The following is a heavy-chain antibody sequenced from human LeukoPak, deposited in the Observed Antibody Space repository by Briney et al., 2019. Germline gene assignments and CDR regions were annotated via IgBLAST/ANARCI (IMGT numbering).Heavy chain of an antibody. V-gene: IGHV3-30*04. CDR3: ARDLDYGDYVRPIDY. CDR1: GFTFSSYA. CDR2: ISYDGSNK. J-gene: IGHJ4*02. D-gene: IGHD4-17*01. Sequence: GGSLRLSCAASGFTFSSYAMHCVRQAPGKGLEWVAVISYDGSNKYYADSVKGRFTISRDNSKNTLYLQMNSLRAEDTAVYYCARDLDYGDYVRPIDYWGQGTLVTVSS.